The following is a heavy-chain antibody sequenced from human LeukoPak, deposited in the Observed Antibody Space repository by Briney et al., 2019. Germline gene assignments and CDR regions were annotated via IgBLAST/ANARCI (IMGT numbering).Heavy chain of an antibody. V-gene: IGHV1-18*01. CDR1: GYTFTNYA. CDR3: ARDGHRRYHYDSSGREDAFDV. CDR2: ISSYNGYT. Sequence: ASVKVSCKASGYTFTNYALSWVRQAPGQGLEWMGWISSYNGYTNYAQKLQGRVTMTTDTSTSTAYMELRSLRSDDTAVYYCARDGHRRYHYDSSGREDAFDVWGQGTMVTVSS. D-gene: IGHD3-22*01. J-gene: IGHJ3*01.